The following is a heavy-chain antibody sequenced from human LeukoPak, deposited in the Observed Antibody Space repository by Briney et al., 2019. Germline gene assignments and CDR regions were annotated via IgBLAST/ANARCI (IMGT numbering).Heavy chain of an antibody. D-gene: IGHD6-25*01. CDR1: GGSISSSSYY. CDR3: ARDRLGYNWFDP. J-gene: IGHJ5*02. Sequence: SETLSLTCTVSGGSISSSSYYWGWIRQPPGKGLEWIGSIYYSGSTYYNPSLKSRVTISVDTSKNQFSLKLSSVTAADTAVYYCARDRLGYNWFDPRGQGTLVTVSS. V-gene: IGHV4-39*07. CDR2: IYYSGST.